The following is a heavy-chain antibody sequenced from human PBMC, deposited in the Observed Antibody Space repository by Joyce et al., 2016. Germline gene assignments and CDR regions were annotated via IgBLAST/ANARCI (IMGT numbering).Heavy chain of an antibody. Sequence: QVQLQESGPRLVKPSETLSSTCTVSGGSMSEYYWNWIRHPPGQGLEWIGYIYYKGSFNYSPSLNSRCTISVDTAKNQFSLKLTSVTAADTAVYYCARGKPDFYYYGMDVWGQETTVTVSS. V-gene: IGHV4-59*01. CDR1: GGSMSEYY. CDR2: IYYKGSF. CDR3: ARGKPDFYYYGMDV. J-gene: IGHJ6*02.